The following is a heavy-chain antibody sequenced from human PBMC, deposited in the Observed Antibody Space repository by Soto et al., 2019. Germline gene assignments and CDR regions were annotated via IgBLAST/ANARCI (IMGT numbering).Heavy chain of an antibody. V-gene: IGHV3-23*01. CDR3: AKDHRLYSYDSSAEKGFDY. CDR2: ISGTGGSR. CDR1: GFTFSTYA. D-gene: IGHD3-22*01. J-gene: IGHJ4*02. Sequence: GGSLRLSCAASGFTFSTYAMTWVRQAPGKGLEWVSSISGTGGSRYYADFVKGRFTISRDNSKNTLYLQVNSLRAEDTALYYCAKDHRLYSYDSSAEKGFDYWGQGTLVTVSS.